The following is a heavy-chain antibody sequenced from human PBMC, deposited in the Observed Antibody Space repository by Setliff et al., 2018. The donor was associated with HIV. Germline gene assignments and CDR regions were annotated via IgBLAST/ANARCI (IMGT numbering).Heavy chain of an antibody. J-gene: IGHJ4*02. CDR3: GKDRTDVAATIANY. CDR2: ISYDGSNK. D-gene: IGHD5-12*01. V-gene: IGHV3-30-3*02. Sequence: PGGSLRLSCAASGFTFSSYAMHWVRQAPGKGLEWVAVISYDGSNKYYADSVRGRFTISRDNSKNTVYLQMNSLRAEDTAVYYCGKDRTDVAATIANYWGQGTLVTVSS. CDR1: GFTFSSYA.